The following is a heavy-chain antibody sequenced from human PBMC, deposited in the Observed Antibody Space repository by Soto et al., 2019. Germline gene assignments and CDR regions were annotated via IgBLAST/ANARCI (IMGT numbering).Heavy chain of an antibody. CDR1: GGTFSSYA. CDR2: IIPIFGTA. CDR3: ARGSYSSGWYPYYYYGMDV. Sequence: SVKVSCKASGGTFSSYAISWVRQAPGQGLEWMGGIIPIFGTANYAQKFQGRVTITADESTSTAYKELSSLRSEDTAVYYCARGSYSSGWYPYYYYGMDVWGQGTTVTVSS. D-gene: IGHD6-19*01. J-gene: IGHJ6*02. V-gene: IGHV1-69*13.